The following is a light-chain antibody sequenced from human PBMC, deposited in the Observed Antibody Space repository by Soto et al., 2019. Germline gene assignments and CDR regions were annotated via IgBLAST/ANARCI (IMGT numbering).Light chain of an antibody. CDR3: QQYNNSHMT. Sequence: EIVMTHSPATLSVSPGERATLSCRASQSVSSNLAWYQQKPGQAPRLLIYGASTRATGIPARFSGSGSGTEFTLTISRLQSEDFAVYYCQQYNNSHMTFGQGTK. V-gene: IGKV3-15*01. CDR1: QSVSSN. CDR2: GAS. J-gene: IGKJ1*01.